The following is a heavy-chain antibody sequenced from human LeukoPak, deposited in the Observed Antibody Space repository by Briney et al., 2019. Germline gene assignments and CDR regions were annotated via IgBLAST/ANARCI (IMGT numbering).Heavy chain of an antibody. CDR2: IYGGGST. D-gene: IGHD5-18*01. CDR1: GFTVSSNY. CDR3: ASSGYSYAPEFGYVDY. V-gene: IGHV3-53*01. Sequence: GGSLRLSCAASGFTVSSNYMSWVRQAPGKGLEWVSVIYGGGSTYYADSVKGRFTISRDNSKNTLYLQMNSLRAEDTAVYYCASSGYSYAPEFGYVDYWGQGTLVTVSS. J-gene: IGHJ4*02.